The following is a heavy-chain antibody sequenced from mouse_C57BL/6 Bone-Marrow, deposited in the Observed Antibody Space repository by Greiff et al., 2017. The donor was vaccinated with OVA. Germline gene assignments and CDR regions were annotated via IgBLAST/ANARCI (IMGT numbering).Heavy chain of an antibody. CDR3: ASYSNYVYFDV. CDR1: GYSITSGYY. V-gene: IGHV3-6*01. CDR2: ISYDGSN. J-gene: IGHJ1*03. Sequence: ESGPGLVKPSQSLSLTCSVTGYSITSGYYWNWIRQFPGNKLEWMGYISYDGSNNYNPSLKNRISITRDTSKNQFFLKLNSVTTEDTATYYCASYSNYVYFDVWGTGTTVTVSS. D-gene: IGHD2-5*01.